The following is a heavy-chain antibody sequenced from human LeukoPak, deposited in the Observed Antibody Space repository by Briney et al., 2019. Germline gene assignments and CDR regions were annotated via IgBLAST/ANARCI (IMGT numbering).Heavy chain of an antibody. CDR1: GYTFTSYD. J-gene: IGHJ6*03. V-gene: IGHV1-8*03. D-gene: IGHD2-2*01. CDR2: MNPNSGNT. Sequence: ASVKVSFKASGYTFTSYDINWVRQATGQRLEWMGWMNPNSGNTGYAQKFQGRVTITRNTSISTAYMELSSLRSEDTAVYYCARGPPDVVVPAAMVSYYYYMDVWGKGTTVTVSS. CDR3: ARGPPDVVVPAAMVSYYYYMDV.